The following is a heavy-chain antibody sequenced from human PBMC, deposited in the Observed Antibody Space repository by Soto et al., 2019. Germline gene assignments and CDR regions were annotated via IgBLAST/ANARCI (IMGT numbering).Heavy chain of an antibody. CDR3: AKDLYWDILTGYYGCGMDV. CDR2: ISGSGGST. J-gene: IGHJ6*02. D-gene: IGHD3-9*01. CDR1: GFTFSSYA. Sequence: GGSLRLSCAASGFTFSSYAMSWVRQAPGKGLEWVSAISGSGGSTYYADSVKGRFTISRDNSKNTLYLQMNSLRAEDTAVYYCAKDLYWDILTGYYGCGMDVWGQGTTVTVSS. V-gene: IGHV3-23*01.